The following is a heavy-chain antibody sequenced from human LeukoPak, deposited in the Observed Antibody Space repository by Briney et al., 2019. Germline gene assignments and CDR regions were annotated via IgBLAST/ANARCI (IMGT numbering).Heavy chain of an antibody. CDR1: GASISPYY. D-gene: IGHD5-12*01. V-gene: IGHV4-4*07. J-gene: IGHJ6*02. Sequence: PSETLSLTCTVSGASISPYYWSWIRQPAGKGLEWIGHIYISGSTNYNPSLKSRVTMSLDTSKNQFSLKLNSVTAADTAVYYCAKDQVWLYYYYGMDVWGQGTTVTVSS. CDR2: IYISGST. CDR3: AKDQVWLYYYYGMDV.